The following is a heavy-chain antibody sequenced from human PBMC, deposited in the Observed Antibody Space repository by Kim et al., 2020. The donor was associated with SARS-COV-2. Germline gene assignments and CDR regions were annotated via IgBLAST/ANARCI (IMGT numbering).Heavy chain of an antibody. CDR1: GFTFSSYA. V-gene: IGHV3-23*01. J-gene: IGHJ4*02. CDR2: ISGSGGST. CDR3: APEHIVVVVAAEDGDYFDY. Sequence: GGSLRLSCAASGFTFSSYAMSWVRQAPGKGLEWVSAISGSGGSTYYADSVKGRFTISRDNSKNTLYLQMNSLRAEDTAVYYCAPEHIVVVVAAEDGDYFDYWGQGTLVTVSS. D-gene: IGHD2-15*01.